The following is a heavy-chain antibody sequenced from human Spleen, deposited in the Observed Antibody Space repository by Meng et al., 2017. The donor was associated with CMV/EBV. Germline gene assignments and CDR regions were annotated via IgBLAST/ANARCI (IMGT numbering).Heavy chain of an antibody. J-gene: IGHJ4*02. V-gene: IGHV5-51*01. Sequence: GESLKISCKGSGYSFTNYWVGWVRQMPGKGLEWMGIIYPGDSDTRYSPSFQGQVTISADKSISTAYLRWSSLKASDTAIYYCARSLRNGYLAEFGYWGRGTLVTVSS. CDR1: GYSFTNYW. CDR3: ARSLRNGYLAEFGY. D-gene: IGHD5-24*01. CDR2: IYPGDSDT.